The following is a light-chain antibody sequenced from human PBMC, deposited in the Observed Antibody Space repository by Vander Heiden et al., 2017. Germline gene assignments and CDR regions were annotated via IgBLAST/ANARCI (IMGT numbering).Light chain of an antibody. V-gene: IGKV1-5*03. CDR2: KAS. CDR3: QQYNSYST. J-gene: IGKJ1*01. CDR1: QSISSW. Sequence: DIQKTQSPSTLSASVGDRVTIPCRASQSISSWLAWYQQKPGKAPKLLIYKASSLESGVPSRFSGSGSGTEFTLTISSLQPDDFATYYCQQYNSYSTFGQGTKVEIK.